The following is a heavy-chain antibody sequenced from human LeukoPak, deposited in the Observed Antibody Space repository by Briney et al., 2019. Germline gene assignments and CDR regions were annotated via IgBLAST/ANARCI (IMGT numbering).Heavy chain of an antibody. CDR3: ARVWVGEFYSDY. Sequence: SETLSLTCTVSGGSISSSSYYWGWIRQPPGKGLEWIGSIYYSGSTYYNPSLKSRVTISVDTSKNQLSLKLSSVTAADTAVYYCARVWVGEFYSDYWGQGTLVTVSS. D-gene: IGHD3-10*01. J-gene: IGHJ4*02. CDR1: GGSISSSSYY. V-gene: IGHV4-39*07. CDR2: IYYSGST.